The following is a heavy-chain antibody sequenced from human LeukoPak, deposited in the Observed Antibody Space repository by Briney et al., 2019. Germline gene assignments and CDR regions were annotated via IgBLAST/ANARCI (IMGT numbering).Heavy chain of an antibody. D-gene: IGHD3-22*01. CDR3: AKRDSGYFFDY. CDR1: VFTFSDYS. V-gene: IGHV3-23*01. J-gene: IGHJ4*02. Sequence: GGSLRLSCAASVFTFSDYSMSWVRQAPGKGLEWVSSITGNGAYAFYADSVKGRFTISRDNSKNTLFLQMNSLRAEDTAVYFCAKRDSGYFFDYWGQGTLVTVSS. CDR2: ITGNGAYA.